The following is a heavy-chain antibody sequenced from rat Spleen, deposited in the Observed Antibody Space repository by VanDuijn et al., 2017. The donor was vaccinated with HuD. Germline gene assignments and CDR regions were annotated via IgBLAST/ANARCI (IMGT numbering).Heavy chain of an antibody. CDR3: ARHGDYYDGSYYWDY. Sequence: EVQLVESGGGLVQPGRSLKLACAASGFTFSDYYMAWVRQAPTKGLEWVASITNTGGSTYYPDSVKGRFTISRDNAKNTQYLQMDSLRSEDTATYYCARHGDYYDGSYYWDYWGQGVMVTVSS. CDR1: GFTFSDYY. CDR2: ITNTGGST. D-gene: IGHD1-12*02. V-gene: IGHV5S13*01. J-gene: IGHJ2*01.